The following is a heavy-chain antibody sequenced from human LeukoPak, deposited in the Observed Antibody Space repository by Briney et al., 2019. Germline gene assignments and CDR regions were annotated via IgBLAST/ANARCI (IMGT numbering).Heavy chain of an antibody. J-gene: IGHJ4*02. V-gene: IGHV3-11*01. CDR2: ISGSGSDI. Sequence: PGGSLRLSCAASGFILSDRYMAWIRQAPGKGLGWLSYISGSGSDINYADSVKGRFTISRDNAKNSLYLQMNSLRAEDTAVYYCATGSQIRGADYWGQGTLVTVSS. CDR1: GFILSDRY. CDR3: ATGSQIRGADY. D-gene: IGHD3-10*01.